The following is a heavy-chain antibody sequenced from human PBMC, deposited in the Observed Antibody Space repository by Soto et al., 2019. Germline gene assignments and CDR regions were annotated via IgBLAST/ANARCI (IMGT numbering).Heavy chain of an antibody. D-gene: IGHD6-13*01. Sequence: SETLSLTCAVSGYSISSGYYWGWIRQPPGKGLEWIGSIYHSGSTYYNPSLKSRVTISVDTSKNQFSLKLSSVTAADTAVYYCARSLAAAGNYYFDYWGQGTLVTVSS. CDR3: ARSLAAAGNYYFDY. CDR2: IYHSGST. J-gene: IGHJ4*02. CDR1: GYSISSGYY. V-gene: IGHV4-38-2*01.